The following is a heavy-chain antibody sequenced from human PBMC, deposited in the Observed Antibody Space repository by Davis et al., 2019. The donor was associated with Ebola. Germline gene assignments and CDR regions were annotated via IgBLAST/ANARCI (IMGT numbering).Heavy chain of an antibody. CDR1: GYTFTSYG. CDR3: ARDGGRCSSTSCYNGYYYYYYYMDV. V-gene: IGHV1-18*04. J-gene: IGHJ6*03. CDR2: ISAYNGNT. Sequence: ASVKVSCKASGYTFTSYGISWVRQAPGQGLEWMGWISAYNGNTNYAQKLQGRVTMTTDTSTSTAYMELRSLRSDDTAVYYCARDGGRCSSTSCYNGYYYYYYYMDVWGKGTTVTVSS. D-gene: IGHD2-2*02.